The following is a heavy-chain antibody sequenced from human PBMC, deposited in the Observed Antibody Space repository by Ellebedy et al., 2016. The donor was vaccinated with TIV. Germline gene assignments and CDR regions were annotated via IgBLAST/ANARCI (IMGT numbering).Heavy chain of an antibody. D-gene: IGHD2-8*01. Sequence: AASVKVSCKASGYIFTSYDINWVRQATGQGLEWMGWLNLNSGNTGYAPNFQGRVTMTRNTSTTTAYMELTSLKSDDTAVYYCVRDLTNPIKGDYWGQGTLVTVSS. CDR2: LNLNSGNT. J-gene: IGHJ4*02. CDR3: VRDLTNPIKGDY. V-gene: IGHV1-8*01. CDR1: GYIFTSYD.